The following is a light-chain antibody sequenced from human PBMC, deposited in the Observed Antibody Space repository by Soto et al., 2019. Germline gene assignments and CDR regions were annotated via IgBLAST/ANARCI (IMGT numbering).Light chain of an antibody. Sequence: QAVVTQEPSLTVSLGGTVTLTCASSTGAVTSGYYPNWFQQKPGQAPRALIYSTSNKYSWTPARFSGSLLGGKAALTLSGVQPEDEAEYYCLLYYGGQLGVFGGGTKLTVL. CDR3: LLYYGGQLGV. CDR2: STS. J-gene: IGLJ2*01. CDR1: TGAVTSGYY. V-gene: IGLV7-43*01.